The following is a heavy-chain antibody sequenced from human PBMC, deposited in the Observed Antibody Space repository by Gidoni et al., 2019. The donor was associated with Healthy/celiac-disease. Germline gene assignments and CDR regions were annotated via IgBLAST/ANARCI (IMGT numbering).Heavy chain of an antibody. CDR2: SSSNGGST. CDR1: GFTFSSYA. J-gene: IGHJ4*02. CDR3: VKEEWFGELLYDY. D-gene: IGHD3-10*01. V-gene: IGHV3-64D*08. Sequence: RLSCSASGFTFSSYAMHWVRQAPGKGLEYVSASSSNGGSTYYADSVKGRFTISRDNSKNTLYLQMSSLRAEDTAVYYCVKEEWFGELLYDYWGQGTLVTVSS.